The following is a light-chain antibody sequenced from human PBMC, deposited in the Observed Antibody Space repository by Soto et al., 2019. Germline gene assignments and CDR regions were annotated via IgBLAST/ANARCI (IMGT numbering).Light chain of an antibody. J-gene: IGKJ5*01. CDR3: QQYDSVFT. Sequence: DIQVTQSPSSLSASVGDRVTITCQASQGITNYLNWYQQKPGKAPKLLIYGASNLETGVPSRFSGSGSGTDFTSTISSLKAEDIATYFCQQYDSVFTFGQGTRVEIK. CDR1: QGITNY. CDR2: GAS. V-gene: IGKV1-33*01.